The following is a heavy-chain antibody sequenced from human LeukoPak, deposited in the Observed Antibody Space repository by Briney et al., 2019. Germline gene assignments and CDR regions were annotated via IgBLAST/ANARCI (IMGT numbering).Heavy chain of an antibody. V-gene: IGHV3-23*01. D-gene: IGHD3-10*01. CDR1: EFSISHYA. CDR3: AKKSAGSYNYYYYYMDV. Sequence: PGGSLRLSCTASEFSISHYAMSWVRQAPGKGLEWVSAISGSGGSTYYADSVKGRFTISRDNSKNTLYLQMNSLRAEDTAVYYCAKKSAGSYNYYYYYMDVWGKGTTVTVSS. J-gene: IGHJ6*03. CDR2: ISGSGGST.